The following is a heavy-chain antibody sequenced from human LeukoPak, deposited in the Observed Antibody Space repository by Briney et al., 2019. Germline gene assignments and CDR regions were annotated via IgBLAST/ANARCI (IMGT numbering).Heavy chain of an antibody. D-gene: IGHD2-2*01. J-gene: IGHJ4*02. CDR3: ARSVVPAAIAGALYYFDY. CDR2: ISYDGSNK. V-gene: IGHV3-30-3*01. Sequence: GGSLRLSCAASGFTFSSYAMHWVRQAPGKGLEWVAVISYDGSNKYYADSVKGRFTISRDNSKNTLCLQMNSLRAEDTAVYYCARSVVPAAIAGALYYFDYWGQGTLVTVSS. CDR1: GFTFSSYA.